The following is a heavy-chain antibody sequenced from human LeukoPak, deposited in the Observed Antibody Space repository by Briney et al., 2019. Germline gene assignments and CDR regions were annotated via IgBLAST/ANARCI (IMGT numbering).Heavy chain of an antibody. D-gene: IGHD5-18*01. V-gene: IGHV1-69*13. CDR3: ALLDTAMVPIAEYFHH. CDR2: IIPFFGTA. J-gene: IGHJ1*01. Sequence: SVKVSCKASGGTFSSYAISWVRQAPGQGLEWMGGIIPFFGTANFAQKFQGRVTITADESTSTACMELSSLRSEDTAVYYCALLDTAMVPIAEYFHHWGQGTLVTVSP. CDR1: GGTFSSYA.